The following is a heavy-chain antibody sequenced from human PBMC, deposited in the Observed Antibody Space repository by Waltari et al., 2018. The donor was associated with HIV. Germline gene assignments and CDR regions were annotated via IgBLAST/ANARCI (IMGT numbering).Heavy chain of an antibody. CDR2: IKTYTDAGTV. J-gene: IGHJ5*01. CDR1: GITFSESW. V-gene: IGHV3-15*01. CDR3: TTAVYTGNWYPF. Sequence: EVQLVESGGGFVKPGGSLRLSCTASGITFSESWMTWVRRAPGKGLEWVGRIKTYTDAGTVQYAPPVKCRFTISRDDSKNTLVLQMDSLKIEDTAVYFCTTAVYTGNWYPFWGQGTLVTVSS. D-gene: IGHD1-20*01.